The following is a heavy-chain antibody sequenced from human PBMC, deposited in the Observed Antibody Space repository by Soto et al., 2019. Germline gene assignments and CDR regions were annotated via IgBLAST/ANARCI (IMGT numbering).Heavy chain of an antibody. V-gene: IGHV3-23*01. J-gene: IGHJ4*02. D-gene: IGHD1-26*01. CDR2: ISGSGGST. CDR1: GFTFISYA. Sequence: PWGSLRLSCAASGFTFISYAIILVRQSPFKWLEWVSAISGSGGSTYYADSVKGRFTISRDNSKNTLYLQMNSLRAEDTAVYYCAKDRVGATPDYWGQGTLVTV. CDR3: AKDRVGATPDY.